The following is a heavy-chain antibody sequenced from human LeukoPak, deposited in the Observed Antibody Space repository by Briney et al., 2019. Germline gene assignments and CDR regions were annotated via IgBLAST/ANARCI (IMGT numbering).Heavy chain of an antibody. Sequence: SETLSLTCTVSGGSISSYYWSWIRQPAGKGLEWIGRIYTSGSTDYNPSLKSRVTMSVDTSKNQFSLKLSSVTAADTAVYYCARDYGSGSYYPFDYWGQGTLVTVSS. CDR1: GGSISSYY. V-gene: IGHV4-4*07. D-gene: IGHD3-10*01. CDR2: IYTSGST. J-gene: IGHJ4*02. CDR3: ARDYGSGSYYPFDY.